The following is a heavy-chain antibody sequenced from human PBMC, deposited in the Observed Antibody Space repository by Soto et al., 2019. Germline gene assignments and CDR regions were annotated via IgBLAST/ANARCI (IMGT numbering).Heavy chain of an antibody. V-gene: IGHV2-70*01. CDR2: IDWDDDK. CDR1: GFSLSTSGMC. D-gene: IGHD6-13*01. CDR3: ARASSSWYRSYYYYGMDV. J-gene: IGHJ6*02. Sequence: ASGPTLVNPTQTLTLTCTFSGFSLSTSGMCVSWIRQPPGKALEWLALIDWDDDKYYSTSLKTRLTISKDTSKNQVVLTMTNMDPVDTATYYCARASSSWYRSYYYYGMDVWGQGTTVTVSS.